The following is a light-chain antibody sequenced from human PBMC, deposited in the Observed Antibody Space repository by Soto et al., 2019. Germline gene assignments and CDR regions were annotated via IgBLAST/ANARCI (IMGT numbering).Light chain of an antibody. Sequence: IEMTQSPATVSASLGDRVTITCRASQSISSWLAWYQQKPGKAPKLLISKASSLESGVPSRLSGSGSGTEFTLTISSLQPDDFATYYCQQYNSYRAFGQGTKVDIK. V-gene: IGKV1-5*03. CDR2: KAS. CDR1: QSISSW. CDR3: QQYNSYRA. J-gene: IGKJ1*01.